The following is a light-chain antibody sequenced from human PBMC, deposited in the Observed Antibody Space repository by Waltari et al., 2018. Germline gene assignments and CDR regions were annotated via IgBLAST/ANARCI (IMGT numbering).Light chain of an antibody. CDR3: CSDAGSYTKV. CDR2: DVS. J-gene: IGLJ2*01. V-gene: IGLV2-11*01. Sequence: QSALTQPRSVSGSPGQSVTISCTGTSSDVGGYNYVSCYQQHTGKAPKVLIYDVSKRPSGVPDRLSGSKAGNTASLTISGLQAEDEADYYCCSDAGSYTKVFGGGTKLTVL. CDR1: SSDVGGYNY.